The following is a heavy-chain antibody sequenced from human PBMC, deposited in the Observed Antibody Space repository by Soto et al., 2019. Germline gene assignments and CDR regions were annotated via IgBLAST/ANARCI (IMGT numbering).Heavy chain of an antibody. CDR1: GGSISSGGYS. J-gene: IGHJ4*02. CDR3: ARTSRDYGDYYFDY. V-gene: IGHV4-30-2*01. CDR2: IYHSGST. D-gene: IGHD4-17*01. Sequence: SETLSLTCTVSGGSISSGGYSWSWIRQPPGKGLEWIGYIYHSGSTYYNPSLKSRVTISVDRSKNQFSLKLSSVTAADTAVYYCARTSRDYGDYYFDYWGQGTLVTVSS.